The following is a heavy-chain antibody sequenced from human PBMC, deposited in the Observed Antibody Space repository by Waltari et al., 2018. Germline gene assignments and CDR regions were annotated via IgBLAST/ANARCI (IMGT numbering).Heavy chain of an antibody. D-gene: IGHD3-10*01. CDR1: GFTFSNAW. J-gene: IGHJ4*02. V-gene: IGHV3-15*01. CDR3: TTDTALWFGEFVDY. CDR2: IKSKTDGGTT. Sequence: EVQLVESGGGLVKPGGSLRLSCAASGFTFSNAWMSWVRQAPGKGLEWVGRIKSKTDGGTTDYAAPVKGRFTISRDDSKNTLYLQMNSLKTEDTAVYYCTTDTALWFGEFVDYWGQGTLVTVSS.